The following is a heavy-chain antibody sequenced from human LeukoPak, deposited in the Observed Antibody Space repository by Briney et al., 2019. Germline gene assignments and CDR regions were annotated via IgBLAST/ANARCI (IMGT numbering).Heavy chain of an antibody. CDR2: IYSSGST. J-gene: IGHJ6*02. V-gene: IGHV4-39*07. CDR3: ARDRAGATRGNYYYYGMDV. D-gene: IGHD1-26*01. CDR1: GGSISSSYY. Sequence: PSETLSLTCTVSGGSISSSYYWGWIRQPPGKGLEWIGNIYSSGSTYYSPSLTSRVTISVDTSKNQFSLKLSSVTAADTAVYYCARDRAGATRGNYYYYGMDVWGQGTTVTVSS.